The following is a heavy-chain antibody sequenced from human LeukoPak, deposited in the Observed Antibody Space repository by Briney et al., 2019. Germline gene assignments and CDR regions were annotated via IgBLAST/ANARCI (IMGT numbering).Heavy chain of an antibody. D-gene: IGHD3-22*01. CDR2: IIPIFGTA. CDR1: GGTLSSYA. J-gene: IGHJ4*02. V-gene: IGHV1-69*01. Sequence: SVKVSCKASGGTLSSYAISWVRQAPGQGLEWMGGIIPIFGTANYAQKFQGRVTITADESTSTAYMELSSLRSEDTAVYYCARMGSGYRAYFDYWGQGTLVTVSS. CDR3: ARMGSGYRAYFDY.